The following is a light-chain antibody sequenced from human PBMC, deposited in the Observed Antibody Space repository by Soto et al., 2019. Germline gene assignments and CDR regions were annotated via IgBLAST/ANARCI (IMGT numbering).Light chain of an antibody. V-gene: IGLV2-14*01. CDR2: DIN. CDR3: VSYTTSASYV. J-gene: IGLJ1*01. Sequence: LAQPASVSGSPGQSITISCTGTSSDVGNYIFVSWYRQHPGKAPKLMIYDINNRPSGVSNRFSGSKSGNTASLTISGLQAEDEADYYCVSYTTSASYVFGTGTKVTVL. CDR1: SSDVGNYIF.